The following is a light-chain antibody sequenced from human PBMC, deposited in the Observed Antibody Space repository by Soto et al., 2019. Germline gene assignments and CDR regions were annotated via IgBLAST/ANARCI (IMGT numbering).Light chain of an antibody. CDR3: QQRGNWPLT. CDR1: QSVSNS. V-gene: IGKV3-11*01. J-gene: IGKJ4*01. CDR2: DAS. Sequence: VLTQSPATLSLSPGERATLSCRASQSVSNSLAWYQQKPGQAPRLLIYDASNRATDIPARFSGSGSGTDFTLTISSLEPEDFAFYYCQQRGNWPLTFGGGTKVEIK.